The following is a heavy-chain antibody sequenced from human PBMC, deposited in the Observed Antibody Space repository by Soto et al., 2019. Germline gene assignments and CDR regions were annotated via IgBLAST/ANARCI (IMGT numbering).Heavy chain of an antibody. CDR1: GFTFSSYS. CDR2: ISSSSSTI. J-gene: IGHJ4*02. CDR3: ARAWYSSSWYPHFDY. V-gene: IGHV3-48*02. D-gene: IGHD6-13*01. Sequence: EVQLVESGGGLVQPGGSLRLSCAASGFTFSSYSMNWVRQAPGKGLEWVSYISSSSSTIYYADSVKGRFTISRDNAKNSLYLQMNSLRDEDTAVYYCARAWYSSSWYPHFDYWGQGTLFTVSS.